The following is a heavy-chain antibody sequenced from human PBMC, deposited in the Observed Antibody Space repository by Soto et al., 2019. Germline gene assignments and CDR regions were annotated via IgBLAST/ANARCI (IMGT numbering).Heavy chain of an antibody. CDR2: IKSKSDGGTT. V-gene: IGHV3-15*07. Sequence: EVQLVESGGGLVKPGGSLRLSCVASDFNFDNAWMNWVRQAPGKGLEWVARIKSKSDGGTTDYSAPVKGRFIISTDDSKTTLYQQINSLRTEDTAVYCCAAGPGYWPSATFAYSGQGTRVIVSS. J-gene: IGHJ4*02. CDR3: AAGPGYWPSATFAY. CDR1: DFNFDNAW. D-gene: IGHD6-25*01.